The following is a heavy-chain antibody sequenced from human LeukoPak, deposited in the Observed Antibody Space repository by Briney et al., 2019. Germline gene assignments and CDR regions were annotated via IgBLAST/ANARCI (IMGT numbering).Heavy chain of an antibody. J-gene: IGHJ5*02. CDR3: ARDYCTNGVCLNWFDP. CDR2: IYHSGST. Sequence: SETLSLTCAVHNGSFSGYYWNWIRQPPGKGLEWIGEIYHSGSTNYNPSLKSRVTISLDKSNNQFSLKLSSVTAADTAVYYCARDYCTNGVCLNWFDPWGQGTLVTVSS. CDR1: NGSFSGYY. V-gene: IGHV4-34*01. D-gene: IGHD2-8*01.